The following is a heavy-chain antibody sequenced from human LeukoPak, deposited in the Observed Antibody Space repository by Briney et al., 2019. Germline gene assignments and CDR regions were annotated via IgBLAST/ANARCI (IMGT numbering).Heavy chain of an antibody. Sequence: ASVKVSCKASGYTFIGYYMHWVRQAPGQGLEWMGWVNPASGGTIYAQKFQDRVTMTRDTSISTAYMQLSELRSDDTAVYYCAAQKEPRPFDYWGQGTLITVSS. CDR2: VNPASGGT. V-gene: IGHV1-2*02. CDR1: GYTFIGYY. CDR3: AAQKEPRPFDY. J-gene: IGHJ4*02.